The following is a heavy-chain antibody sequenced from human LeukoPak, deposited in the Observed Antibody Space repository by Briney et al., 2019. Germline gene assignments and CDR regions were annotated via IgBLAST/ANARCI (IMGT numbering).Heavy chain of an antibody. CDR3: ARGSSGYYSSDY. CDR1: GYTFTSYG. V-gene: IGHV1-18*01. J-gene: IGHJ4*02. CDR2: ISAYSGDT. D-gene: IGHD3-22*01. Sequence: ASVKVSCKASGYTFTSYGISWVRQAPGQGLEWMGWISAYSGDTNYAQKLQGRVTMTTDTSTSTAYMELRSLRSDDTAVYYCARGSSGYYSSDYWGQGTLVTVSS.